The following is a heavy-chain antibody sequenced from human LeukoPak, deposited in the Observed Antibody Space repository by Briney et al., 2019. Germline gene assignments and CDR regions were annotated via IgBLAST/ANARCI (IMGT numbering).Heavy chain of an antibody. Sequence: ASVKISCKASGYTSTGYYMHWLRHAPGQGLEWMGRINPNSGGTNYAQKFQGRVTMTRDTSISTAYMELSRLRSDDTAVYCSANLHPGYSCSPFGYWGQGTLVTVSS. CDR2: INPNSGGT. CDR1: GYTSTGYY. J-gene: IGHJ4*02. CDR3: ANLHPGYSCSPFGY. D-gene: IGHD6-6*01. V-gene: IGHV1-2*06.